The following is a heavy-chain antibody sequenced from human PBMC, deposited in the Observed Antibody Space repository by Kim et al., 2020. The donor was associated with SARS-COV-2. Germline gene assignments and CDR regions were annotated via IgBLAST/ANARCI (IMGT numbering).Heavy chain of an antibody. CDR2: IIPIFGTA. J-gene: IGHJ4*02. Sequence: SVKVSCKASGGTFSSYAISWVRQAPGQGLEWMGGIIPIFGTANYAQKFQGRVTITADESTSTAYMELSSLRSEDTAVYYCARGPPYYDSSGYEVPWLGYWGQGTLVTVSS. V-gene: IGHV1-69*13. CDR3: ARGPPYYDSSGYEVPWLGY. D-gene: IGHD3-22*01. CDR1: GGTFSSYA.